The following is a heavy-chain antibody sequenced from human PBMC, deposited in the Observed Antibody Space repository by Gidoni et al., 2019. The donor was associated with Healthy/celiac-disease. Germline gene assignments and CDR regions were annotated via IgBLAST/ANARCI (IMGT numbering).Heavy chain of an antibody. Sequence: QVQLQASGPGLVKPSETLSLTCTVSGGSISSYYWSWIRQPPGKGLEWIGYIYYSGSTNYNPSLKSRVTISVDTSKNQFSLKLSSVTAADTAVYYCASGYSYGWAQYFDYWGQGTLVTVSS. V-gene: IGHV4-59*01. CDR2: IYYSGST. D-gene: IGHD5-18*01. CDR3: ASGYSYGWAQYFDY. J-gene: IGHJ4*02. CDR1: GGSISSYY.